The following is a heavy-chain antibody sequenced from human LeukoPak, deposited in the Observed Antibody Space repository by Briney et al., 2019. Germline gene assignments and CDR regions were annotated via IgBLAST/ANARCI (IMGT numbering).Heavy chain of an antibody. Sequence: PGGSLRLSCAASGFTFSSYSMNWVRQAPGKGLEWVSYISSSSSNMYYADSVKGRFTISRDNAKKSLYLQMNSLRAEDTAVYYCARGIAARWELLGALDIWGQGTMVTVSS. CDR1: GFTFSSYS. J-gene: IGHJ3*02. CDR3: ARGIAARWELLGALDI. CDR2: ISSSSSNM. V-gene: IGHV3-48*04. D-gene: IGHD3-10*01.